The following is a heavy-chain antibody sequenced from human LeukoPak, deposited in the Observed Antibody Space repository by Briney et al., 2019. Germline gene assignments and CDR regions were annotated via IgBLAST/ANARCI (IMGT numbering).Heavy chain of an antibody. CDR2: IYYSGST. CDR3: AREGKLTGYFGGLGFNY. Sequence: SETLSHTCTISGGSISSYYWSWIRQSPGKGLEWVGNIYYSGSTIYNPSLKSRVTISVDTSKNQFSLNLTSVTAADTAVYYCAREGKLTGYFGGLGFNYWGPGTLVTVSS. D-gene: IGHD6-19*01. J-gene: IGHJ4*02. CDR1: GGSISSYY. V-gene: IGHV4-59*01.